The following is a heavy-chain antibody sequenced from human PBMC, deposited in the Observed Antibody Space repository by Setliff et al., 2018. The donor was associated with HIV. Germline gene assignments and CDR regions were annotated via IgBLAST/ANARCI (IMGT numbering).Heavy chain of an antibody. V-gene: IGHV3-7*03. Sequence: PGGSLRLSCVASGFTFSRYWMSWVRQAPGKGLEFVANIKEDGSVTNYVDSVKGRFAISRDNAKNSLNLEMNSPRAEDTAIYYCASSRPPDDSSGYLDHWGQGTLVTVSS. J-gene: IGHJ4*01. CDR1: GFTFSRYW. CDR2: IKEDGSVT. CDR3: ASSRPPDDSSGYLDH. D-gene: IGHD3-22*01.